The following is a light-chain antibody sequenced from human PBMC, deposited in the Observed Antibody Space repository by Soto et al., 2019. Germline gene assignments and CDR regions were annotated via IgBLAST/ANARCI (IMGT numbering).Light chain of an antibody. CDR2: NDS. V-gene: IGLV1-44*01. Sequence: QSVLIQPPSASGTPGQRVTISCSGSSSNIGSNTVNWFQQVPGMAPRLLIYNDSQRPSGVPDRFSGSRSGTSASLAISGLQSDDEAEFYCASWDVSLEAWVFGGGTKLTVL. CDR1: SSNIGSNT. CDR3: ASWDVSLEAWV. J-gene: IGLJ3*02.